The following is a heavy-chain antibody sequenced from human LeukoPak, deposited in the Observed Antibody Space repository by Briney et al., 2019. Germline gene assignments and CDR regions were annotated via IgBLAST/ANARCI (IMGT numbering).Heavy chain of an antibody. J-gene: IGHJ4*02. CDR3: TTARYSSSWSRDY. Sequence: PGGSLRLSCAASGFTFTNAWMNWVRQAPGKGLEWVGRIKSKTEGGTTDYAAPVKGRFTISRDDSKNTLYLQMNSLEVEDTAVYFCTTARYSSSWSRDYWGQGTLVTVSS. CDR2: IKSKTEGGTT. D-gene: IGHD6-13*01. CDR1: GFTFTNAW. V-gene: IGHV3-15*07.